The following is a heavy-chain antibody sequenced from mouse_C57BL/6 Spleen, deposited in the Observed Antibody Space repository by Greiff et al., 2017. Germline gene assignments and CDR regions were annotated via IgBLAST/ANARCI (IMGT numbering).Heavy chain of an antibody. J-gene: IGHJ1*03. Sequence: LKQPGASVKMSCKASGYTFTSYWITWVKQRPGQGLEWIGDIYPGSGSTNYNEKFKSKATLTVDTSSSTAYMQLSSLTSEDSAVYYCARAGYGSSYWYFDVWGTGTTVTVSS. V-gene: IGHV1-55*01. CDR2: IYPGSGST. CDR3: ARAGYGSSYWYFDV. D-gene: IGHD1-1*01. CDR1: GYTFTSYW.